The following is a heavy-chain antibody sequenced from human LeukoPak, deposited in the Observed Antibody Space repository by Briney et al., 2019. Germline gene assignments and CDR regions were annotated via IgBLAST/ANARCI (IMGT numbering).Heavy chain of an antibody. V-gene: IGHV3-23*01. J-gene: IGHJ4*02. CDR3: ARVRITMIVYYFDY. D-gene: IGHD3-22*01. Sequence: GGSLRLSCAASGFTFSSYAMSWVRQAPGKGLEWVSAISGSGGSTYYADSVKGRFTISRHNAKNSLYLQMNSLRAEDTAVYYCARVRITMIVYYFDYWGQGTLVTVSS. CDR2: ISGSGGST. CDR1: GFTFSSYA.